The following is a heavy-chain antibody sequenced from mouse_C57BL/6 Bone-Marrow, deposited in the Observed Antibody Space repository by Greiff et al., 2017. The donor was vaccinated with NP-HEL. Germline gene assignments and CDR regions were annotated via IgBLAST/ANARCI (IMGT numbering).Heavy chain of an antibody. V-gene: IGHV10-1*01. CDR1: GFSFTTYA. CDR2: IRSKSNNYAT. J-gene: IGHJ1*03. D-gene: IGHD1-1*01. Sequence: EVKVVESGGGLVQPKGSLKLSCAASGFSFTTYAMNWVRQAPGKGLEWVARIRSKSNNYATYYADSVKDRFTISRDDSESMLYLQMNNLKTEATAMYYCVRLDLDGSSYWYFDVWGTGTTVTVYS. CDR3: VRLDLDGSSYWYFDV.